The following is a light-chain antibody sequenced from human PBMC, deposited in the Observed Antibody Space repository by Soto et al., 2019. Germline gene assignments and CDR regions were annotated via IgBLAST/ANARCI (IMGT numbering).Light chain of an antibody. V-gene: IGKV3-20*01. Sequence: EIVLTQSPGTLSLSPGERATLSCRASQSVSSNYLAWYQQKPGQAPRLLIYDTSSRATDIPDRFSGSGSGTDFTLTIISLQPEDFAVYYCQQYGSSPYTFGQGTKLEFK. CDR3: QQYGSSPYT. J-gene: IGKJ2*01. CDR1: QSVSSNY. CDR2: DTS.